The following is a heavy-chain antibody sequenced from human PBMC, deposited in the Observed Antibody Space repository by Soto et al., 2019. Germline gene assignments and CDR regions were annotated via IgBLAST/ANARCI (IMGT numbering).Heavy chain of an antibody. CDR2: ISGSGFKK. CDR3: AKNQGVELVPLATVDWFDP. V-gene: IGHV3-23*01. J-gene: IGHJ5*02. D-gene: IGHD1-26*01. Sequence: PGKGLEWISSISGSGFKKYYADSVKGRFTISRDNSKSTVYLELNNLSAEDTAVYHCAKNQGVELVPLATVDWFDPWGQGSVVTVSS.